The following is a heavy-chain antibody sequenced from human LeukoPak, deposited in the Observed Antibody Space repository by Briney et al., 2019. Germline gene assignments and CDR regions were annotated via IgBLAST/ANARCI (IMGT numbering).Heavy chain of an antibody. CDR3: GRDPNGDYIGAFDF. V-gene: IGHV3-23*01. D-gene: IGHD4-17*01. CDR2: IGGSGSHT. Sequence: PGGSLRLSCAASGFTFSNYAMTWVRQAPGKGLEWVSSIGGSGSHTQYADSVKGRFTISRDNSRNTLYLTMDSLRGEDTAVYFCGRDPNGDYIGAFDFWGQGTMATVSS. J-gene: IGHJ3*01. CDR1: GFTFSNYA.